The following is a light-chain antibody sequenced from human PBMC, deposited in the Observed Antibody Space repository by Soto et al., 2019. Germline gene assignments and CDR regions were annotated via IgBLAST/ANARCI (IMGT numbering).Light chain of an antibody. CDR2: EVI. Sequence: QSALTQPACVSGAPGQSITISCTGTNSDVNYVSWHQQHPGKAPKLMIYEVINRSSGVSTRFSGSKSGNTASLTISGLQAEDEADYYCSSSTSSNTFVFGSGTKVTV. CDR1: NSDVNY. V-gene: IGLV2-14*01. CDR3: SSSTSSNTFV. J-gene: IGLJ1*01.